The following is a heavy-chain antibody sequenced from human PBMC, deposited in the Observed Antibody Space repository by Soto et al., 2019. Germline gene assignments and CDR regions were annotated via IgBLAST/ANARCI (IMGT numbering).Heavy chain of an antibody. J-gene: IGHJ4*02. CDR3: ARGGTRSADLPTY. CDR2: IYSSGSA. Sequence: VRLQESGPGLVKPSETLSLTCSVSGESINNYYWNWIRQPAGKGLEWIGRIYSSGSANYNPSLKTRGTMSVDTSTNQVSLKVTSVTAADTAVYFCARGGTRSADLPTYWGQGIQVIVSS. CDR1: GESINNYY. V-gene: IGHV4-4*07. D-gene: IGHD1-1*01.